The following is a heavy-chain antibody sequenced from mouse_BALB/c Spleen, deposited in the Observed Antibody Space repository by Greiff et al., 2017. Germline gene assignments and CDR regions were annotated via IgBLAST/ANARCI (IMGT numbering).Heavy chain of an antibody. J-gene: IGHJ4*01. CDR1: GFTFSSYT. V-gene: IGHV5-9*03. CDR3: ARSKGHYYAMDY. CDR2: ISSGGGNT. Sequence: EVHLVESGGGLVKPGGSLKLSCAASGFTFSSYTMSWVRQTPEKRLEWVATISSGGGNTYYPDSVKGRFTISRDNAKNNLYLQMSSLRSEDTALYYCARSKGHYYAMDYWGQGTSVTVSS.